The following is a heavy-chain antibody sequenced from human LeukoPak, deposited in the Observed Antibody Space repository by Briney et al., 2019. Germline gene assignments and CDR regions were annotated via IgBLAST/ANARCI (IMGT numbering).Heavy chain of an antibody. CDR2: IYHSGST. CDR1: GGSISSNNW. V-gene: IGHV4-4*02. J-gene: IGHJ4*02. CDR3: ASNTATVFDY. Sequence: SETLSLTCAVSGGSISSNNWWSWVRQPPGKGLEWIGEIYHSGSTNYNPSLKSRVSISVDKSKNQFSLKLSSVTAADTAVYYCASNTATVFDYWGQGALVTVSS. D-gene: IGHD2-21*02.